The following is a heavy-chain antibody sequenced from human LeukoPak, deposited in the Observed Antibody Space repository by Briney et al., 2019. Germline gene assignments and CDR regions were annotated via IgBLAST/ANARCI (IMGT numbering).Heavy chain of an antibody. CDR3: TTEVGATEFDY. J-gene: IGHJ4*02. V-gene: IGHV3-15*01. CDR2: IKSKTDGGTT. CDR1: GFTFSNAW. D-gene: IGHD1-26*01. Sequence: GGSLRLSCAASGFTFSNAWMSWVRKAPGKGLEWVGRIKSKTDGGTTDYAAPVKGRFTISRDDSKNTLYLQMNSLKTEDTAVYYCTTEVGATEFDYWGQGTLVTVSS.